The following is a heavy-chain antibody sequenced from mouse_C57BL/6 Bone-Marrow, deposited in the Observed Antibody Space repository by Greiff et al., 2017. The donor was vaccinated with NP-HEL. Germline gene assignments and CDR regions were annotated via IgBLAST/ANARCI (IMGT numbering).Heavy chain of an antibody. CDR2: ISNGGGST. Sequence: EVHLVESGGGLVQPGGSLKLSCAASGFTFSDYYMYWVRQTPEKRLEWVAYISNGGGSTYYPDTVKGRFTISRDNAKNTLYLQMSRLKSEDTAMYYCARLYYSNPYYAMDYWGQGTSVTVSS. V-gene: IGHV5-12*01. CDR3: ARLYYSNPYYAMDY. D-gene: IGHD2-5*01. CDR1: GFTFSDYY. J-gene: IGHJ4*01.